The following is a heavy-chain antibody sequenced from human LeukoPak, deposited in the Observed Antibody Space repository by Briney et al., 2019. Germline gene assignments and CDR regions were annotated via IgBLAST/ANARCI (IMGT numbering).Heavy chain of an antibody. CDR1: GFTFSSYA. V-gene: IGHV3-30*01. D-gene: IGHD1-26*01. Sequence: PGRSLRLSCAASGFTFSSYAMHWVRQAPGKGLEWEAVISYDGSNKYYADSVKGRFTISRDNSKNTLYLQMNSLRAEDTAVYYCARDRGIVGAIPFDYWGQGTLVTVSS. CDR2: ISYDGSNK. CDR3: ARDRGIVGAIPFDY. J-gene: IGHJ4*02.